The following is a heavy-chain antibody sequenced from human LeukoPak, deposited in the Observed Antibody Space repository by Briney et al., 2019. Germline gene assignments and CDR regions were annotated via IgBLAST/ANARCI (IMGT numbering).Heavy chain of an antibody. J-gene: IGHJ4*02. V-gene: IGHV1-2*02. D-gene: IGHD2-15*01. Sequence: ASVKVSCKASGYTFTGYYMHWVRQAPGQGLEWMGWNNPNSGGTNYAQKFQGRVTMTRDTSISTAYMELSRLRSDDTAVYYCAGDGQEYCSGGSCYSLWFDYWGQGTLVTVSS. CDR1: GYTFTGYY. CDR2: NNPNSGGT. CDR3: AGDGQEYCSGGSCYSLWFDY.